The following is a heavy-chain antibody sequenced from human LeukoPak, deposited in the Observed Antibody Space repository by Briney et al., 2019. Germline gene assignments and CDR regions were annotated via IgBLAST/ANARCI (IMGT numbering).Heavy chain of an antibody. Sequence: ASVRVSCKASGYTFSSHDINWVRQATRQGLEWMGWMNPNSGNTGFAKNFQGRATITRDTSISTAYMELSSLRSEDTAVYYCARIVSFEVVTSPRAFDIWGQGTMVTVSS. CDR2: MNPNSGNT. CDR3: ARIVSFEVVTSPRAFDI. D-gene: IGHD3-3*01. J-gene: IGHJ3*02. CDR1: GYTFSSHD. V-gene: IGHV1-8*01.